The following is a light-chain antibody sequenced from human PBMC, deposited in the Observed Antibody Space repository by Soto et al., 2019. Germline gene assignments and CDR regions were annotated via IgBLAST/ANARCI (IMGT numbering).Light chain of an antibody. Sequence: EIVLTQSPATLSLSPGERATLSCRTSQSVSSYFAWYQQKPGRAPRLLLYDASNRATGIPARFIGSGSGTDFTLTISSLEPEDFAFYYCQQRSNWPITFGQGTRLEIK. CDR1: QSVSSY. V-gene: IGKV3-11*01. J-gene: IGKJ5*01. CDR2: DAS. CDR3: QQRSNWPIT.